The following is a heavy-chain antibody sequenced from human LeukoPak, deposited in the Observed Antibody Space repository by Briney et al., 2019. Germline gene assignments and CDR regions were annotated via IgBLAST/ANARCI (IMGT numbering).Heavy chain of an antibody. Sequence: GGSLRLSCAASGFTFSTYGMQWVRQAPGKGLEWVSYISSSSSTIYYADSLKGRFTISRDNAKNSLYLQMNSLRAEDTAVYYCAVAQPAAPFDYWGQGTLVTVSS. D-gene: IGHD2-2*01. V-gene: IGHV3-48*01. CDR1: GFTFSTYG. J-gene: IGHJ4*02. CDR2: ISSSSSTI. CDR3: AVAQPAAPFDY.